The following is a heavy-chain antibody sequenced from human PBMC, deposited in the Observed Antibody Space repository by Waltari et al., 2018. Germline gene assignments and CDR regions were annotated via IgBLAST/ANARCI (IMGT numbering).Heavy chain of an antibody. CDR2: SYSGVST. CDR1: GFTVSSNY. D-gene: IGHD5-12*01. CDR3: ARGGSGFTQDV. Sequence: EVQLVESGGGLIQPGGYLRLSCAASGFTVSSNYRRWVRQAPGKGLEWVAVSYSGVSTYYADSVKGRFTISRDNSKNTLYLQMNSLRAEDTAVYYCARGGSGFTQDVWGQGTTVTVS. V-gene: IGHV3-53*01. J-gene: IGHJ6*02.